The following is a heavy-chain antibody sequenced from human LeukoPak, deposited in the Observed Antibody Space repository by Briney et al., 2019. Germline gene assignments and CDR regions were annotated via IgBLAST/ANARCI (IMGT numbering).Heavy chain of an antibody. J-gene: IGHJ6*03. Sequence: GGSLRLSCAASGFTFSSYWMHWVRQTPGKGPVWVSRINGDGSSTNYADSVKGRFTISRDNAQNTLYLQMNSLRAGDTAVYYCARELYYYYMGVWGKGTTVTVSS. CDR3: ARELYYYYMGV. CDR2: INGDGSST. CDR1: GFTFSSYW. V-gene: IGHV3-74*01.